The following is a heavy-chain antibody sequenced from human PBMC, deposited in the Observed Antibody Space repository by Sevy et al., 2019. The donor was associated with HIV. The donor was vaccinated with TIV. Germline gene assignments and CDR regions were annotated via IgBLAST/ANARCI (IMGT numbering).Heavy chain of an antibody. CDR1: GGSISSGSYY. CDR2: IYTSGST. CDR3: ARQATRYCSGGSCYGLNWFDP. J-gene: IGHJ5*02. Sequence: SETLSLTCTVSGGSISSGSYYWSWIRQPAGKGLEWIGRIYTSGSTNYNPSLKSRVTISVDTSKNQFSLKLSSVTAADTAVYYCARQATRYCSGGSCYGLNWFDPWGQGTLVTVSS. D-gene: IGHD2-15*01. V-gene: IGHV4-61*02.